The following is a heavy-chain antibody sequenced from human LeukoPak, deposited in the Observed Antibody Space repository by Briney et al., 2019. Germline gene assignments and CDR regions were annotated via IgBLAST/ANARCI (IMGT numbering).Heavy chain of an antibody. V-gene: IGHV1-3*01. J-gene: IGHJ4*02. CDR1: GYTFTSYA. CDR2: INAGNGNT. D-gene: IGHD3-22*01. Sequence: ASVKVSCKASGYTFTSYAMHWVRQAPGQRLEWMGWINAGNGNTKYSQKFQGRVTITRDTSASTAYMELSSLRSEDTAVYYCAREGTTYYYDSSGYLPRMNFDYWGQGTLVTVSS. CDR3: AREGTTYYYDSSGYLPRMNFDY.